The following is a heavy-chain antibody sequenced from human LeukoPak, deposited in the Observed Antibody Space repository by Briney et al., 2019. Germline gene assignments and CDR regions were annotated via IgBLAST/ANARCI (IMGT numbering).Heavy chain of an antibody. CDR3: ARVVGLTGYSSSWYSGYYYYMDV. V-gene: IGHV1-69*06. CDR1: GYTFTSYG. CDR2: IIPIFGTT. J-gene: IGHJ6*03. D-gene: IGHD6-13*01. Sequence: ASVKVSCKASGYTFTSYGISWVRQVPGQGLEWMGGIIPIFGTTNYAQKFQDRVTITADKSTSTAYMELSSLRSEDTAVYYCARVVGLTGYSSSWYSGYYYYMDVWGKGTTVTVSS.